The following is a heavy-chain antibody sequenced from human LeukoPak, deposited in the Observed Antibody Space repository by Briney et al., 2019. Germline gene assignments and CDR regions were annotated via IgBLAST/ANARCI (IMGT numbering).Heavy chain of an antibody. Sequence: GGSLRLSCAASGFTFSDYPMHWVRQAPGKGLDWVAIISDDGGRKFYADSVEGRFTISRDNSKNTLFLQMNSLRAEDTAVYYCVRGVYNNGNMNDYWGQGTLVTVSS. V-gene: IGHV3-30*04. CDR2: ISDDGGRK. D-gene: IGHD5/OR15-5a*01. J-gene: IGHJ4*02. CDR3: VRGVYNNGNMNDY. CDR1: GFTFSDYP.